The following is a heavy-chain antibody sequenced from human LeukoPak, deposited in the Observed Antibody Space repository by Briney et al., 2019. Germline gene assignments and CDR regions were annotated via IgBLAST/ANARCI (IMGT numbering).Heavy chain of an antibody. Sequence: GGSLRLSCAASGFTFSRYSMNWVRQAPGKGLEWVSSISSSSSYIYYADSVKGRFTISRDNAKNSLYLQMNSLRAEDTAVYYCARGATMVRGVNNWFDPWGQGTLVTVSS. CDR3: ARGATMVRGVNNWFDP. CDR1: GFTFSRYS. V-gene: IGHV3-21*01. D-gene: IGHD3-10*01. J-gene: IGHJ5*02. CDR2: ISSSSSYI.